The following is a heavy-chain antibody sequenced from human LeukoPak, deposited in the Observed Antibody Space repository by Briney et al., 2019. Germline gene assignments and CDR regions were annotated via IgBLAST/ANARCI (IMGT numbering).Heavy chain of an antibody. J-gene: IGHJ3*02. CDR2: FVVYSGNT. CDR1: AFTFTSSA. CDR3: ATPRDGDYQNDAFDI. Sequence: ASAKVSCKASAFTFTSSAMQWLRQPPGQRLEWLGWFVVYSGNTNCAQKFQERVTITRDMSTNTAYLELSSLTSEDTAVYYCATPRDGDYQNDAFDIWGQGTMVTVSS. D-gene: IGHD4-17*01. V-gene: IGHV1-58*02.